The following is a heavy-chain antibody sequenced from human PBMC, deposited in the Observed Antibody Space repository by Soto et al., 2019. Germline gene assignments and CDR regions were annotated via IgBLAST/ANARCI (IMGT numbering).Heavy chain of an antibody. CDR2: IHHSGST. Sequence: PSETLSLTCAVSGGSINTYYWSWVRQPPGKGLEWIGNIHHSGSTNYNPSLNSRVTISEDTSKNQFSLKLLSVTTADTAVYFCAAGEASSRNLAPYYLDFWGQGTLVTVSS. CDR3: AAGEASSRNLAPYYLDF. J-gene: IGHJ4*02. V-gene: IGHV4-59*01. CDR1: GGSINTYY. D-gene: IGHD6-13*01.